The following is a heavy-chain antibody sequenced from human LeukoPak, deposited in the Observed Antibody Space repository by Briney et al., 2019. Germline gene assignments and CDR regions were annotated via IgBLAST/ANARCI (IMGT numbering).Heavy chain of an antibody. CDR1: GFTFSNYA. J-gene: IGHJ4*02. Sequence: PGESLRLSCAASGFTFSNYAMHWVRQAPGRGLEWVSTIDGPTFRTHYADSVMGRFTISRDNSKNTLYLQMNSLRAEDAAVYFCTTWVGAHFDFWGQGTLVIVSS. CDR3: TTWVGAHFDF. CDR2: IDGPTFRT. V-gene: IGHV3-23*01. D-gene: IGHD1-26*01.